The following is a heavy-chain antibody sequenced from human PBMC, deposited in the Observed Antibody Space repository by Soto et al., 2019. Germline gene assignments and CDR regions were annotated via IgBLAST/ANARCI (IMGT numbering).Heavy chain of an antibody. CDR1: GFSFSRYS. D-gene: IGHD3-10*01. CDR2: TSSDGSKK. V-gene: IGHV3-30-3*01. CDR3: ARDLGGEDY. J-gene: IGHJ4*02. Sequence: GSLRLSCAASGFSFSRYSMHWVRQAPGKGLEWVAMTSSDGSKKLYAESVKGRFTISRDNSKNTLYLQMNSLRAADAAVYYCARDLGGEDYWGQGT.